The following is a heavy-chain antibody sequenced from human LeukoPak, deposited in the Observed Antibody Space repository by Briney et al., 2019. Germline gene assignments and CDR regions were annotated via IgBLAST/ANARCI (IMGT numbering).Heavy chain of an antibody. D-gene: IGHD3-22*01. CDR1: GYTLTGYY. CDR3: ARTSSYYYDSSGYDY. Sequence: VASVKVSCKASGYTLTGYYMHWVRQAPGQRLEWMGRINPNSGGTNYAQKFQGRVTMTRDTSISTAYMELSRLRSDDTAVYYCARTSSYYYDSSGYDYWGQGTLVTVSS. V-gene: IGHV1-2*06. CDR2: INPNSGGT. J-gene: IGHJ4*02.